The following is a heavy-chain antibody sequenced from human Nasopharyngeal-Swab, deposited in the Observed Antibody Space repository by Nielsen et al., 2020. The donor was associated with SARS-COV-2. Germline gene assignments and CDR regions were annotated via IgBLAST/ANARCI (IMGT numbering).Heavy chain of an antibody. CDR2: INWNGGST. Sequence: GESLKISCAASGFTFDDYGMSWVRQAPGKGLEWVSGINWNGGSTGYADSVKGRFTISRDNAKNSLYLQMNSLRAEDTAVYYCAKVPASGRRLGYFDYWGQGTLVTVSS. CDR1: GFTFDDYG. CDR3: AKVPASGRRLGYFDY. J-gene: IGHJ4*02. D-gene: IGHD3-10*01. V-gene: IGHV3-20*04.